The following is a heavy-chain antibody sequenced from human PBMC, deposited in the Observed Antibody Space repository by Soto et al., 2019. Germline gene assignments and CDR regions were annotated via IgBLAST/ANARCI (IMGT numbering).Heavy chain of an antibody. CDR3: ARENYYYGLDV. CDR1: GFSISVNF. J-gene: IGHJ6*02. Sequence: EVQLVESGGGLIHPGGSLRLSCAASGFSISVNFMTWVRLAPGKGLEWISDINGADNTNYADSVEGRFTISRDTSKNMLFLQMNNLRAEDTAVYYCARENYYYGLDVWGQVTTVTVSS. CDR2: INGADNT. V-gene: IGHV3-53*01.